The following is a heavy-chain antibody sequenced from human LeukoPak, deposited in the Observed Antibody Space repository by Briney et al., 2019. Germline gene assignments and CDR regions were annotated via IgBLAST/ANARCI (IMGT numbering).Heavy chain of an antibody. D-gene: IGHD6-13*01. V-gene: IGHV3-9*01. CDR1: GFTFHDYA. CDR2: IRWNSGSI. CDR3: TKVGMAAANTDYYHGMDV. J-gene: IGHJ6*02. Sequence: PGGSLRLSCAASGFTFHDYAMHWVRQPPAKGLEGVSGIRWNSGSIGYADSVKGRFTIPRDNAKNCLYLQMNSLRAEDTALYYCTKVGMAAANTDYYHGMDVWGQGTTVTVSS.